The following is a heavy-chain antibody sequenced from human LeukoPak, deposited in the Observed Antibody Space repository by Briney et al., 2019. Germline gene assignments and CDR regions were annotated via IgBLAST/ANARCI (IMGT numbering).Heavy chain of an antibody. J-gene: IGHJ6*03. CDR1: GFTFSSYA. V-gene: IGHV3-23*01. CDR3: ARAVAGKRGILSLAYYYMDV. D-gene: IGHD6-19*01. Sequence: GGSLRLSCAASGFTFSSYAMSWVRQAPGKGLEGVSAISGSGGSTYYADSVKGRFTISRDNSKNTLYLQMNSLRAEDTAVYYCARAVAGKRGILSLAYYYMDVWGKGTTVTVSS. CDR2: ISGSGGST.